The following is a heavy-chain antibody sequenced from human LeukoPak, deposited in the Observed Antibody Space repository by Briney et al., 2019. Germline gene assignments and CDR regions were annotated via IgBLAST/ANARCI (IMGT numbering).Heavy chain of an antibody. CDR2: IDPKSGVT. J-gene: IGHJ3*01. V-gene: IGHV1-2*02. CDR3: ARELGINAFDV. CDR1: GYTLTDKH. D-gene: IGHD7-27*01. Sequence: GASVKVSCKASGYTLTDKHLYWVRQAPGQGLEWMGWIDPKSGVTSVAQNFQGRLTMTRDTSINTAYMELSRLTSDDTTVYYCARELGINAFDVWGQGTMVTVSS.